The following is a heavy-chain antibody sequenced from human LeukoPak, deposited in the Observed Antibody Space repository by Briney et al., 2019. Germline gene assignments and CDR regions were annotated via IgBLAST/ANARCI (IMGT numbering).Heavy chain of an antibody. J-gene: IGHJ4*02. D-gene: IGHD3-10*01. Sequence: ASVKVSCKASGYTFTSYAMHWVRQAPGQRLEWMGWINAGNGNTKYSQKFQGRATMTRDTSTSTVYMELSSLRSEDTAVYYCARGNYYGSGGDYWGQGTLVTVSS. CDR3: ARGNYYGSGGDY. CDR1: GYTFTSYA. CDR2: INAGNGNT. V-gene: IGHV1-3*01.